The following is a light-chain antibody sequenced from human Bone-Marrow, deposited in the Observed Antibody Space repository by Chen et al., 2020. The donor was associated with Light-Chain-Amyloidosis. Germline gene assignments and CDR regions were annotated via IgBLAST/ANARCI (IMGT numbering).Light chain of an antibody. CDR3: NSYAGSNYLV. Sequence: QSALTQPPSASGSPGQSVTISCTGTSSDIGGYNYVSWYQQHPGKAPKLIIYEVTKRPSGVPDRFSGPKSGNTASLTVSGLQAEDEADYYCNSYAGSNYLVFGGGTKLTVL. CDR1: SSDIGGYNY. J-gene: IGLJ2*01. CDR2: EVT. V-gene: IGLV2-8*01.